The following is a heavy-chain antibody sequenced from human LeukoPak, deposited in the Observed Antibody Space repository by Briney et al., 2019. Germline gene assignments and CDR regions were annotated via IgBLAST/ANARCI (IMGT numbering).Heavy chain of an antibody. D-gene: IGHD3-22*01. CDR3: ARMYYYDSRTYYYFDY. CDR2: IYTSGST. V-gene: IGHV4-4*07. Sequence: PSETLSLTCTVSGGSISSYYWSWIRQPAGKGLEWIGRIYTSGSTNYDPSLKSRVTISVDTSKNQFSLKLNSVTAADTAVYYCARMYYYDSRTYYYFDYWGQGTLVTVSS. CDR1: GGSISSYY. J-gene: IGHJ4*02.